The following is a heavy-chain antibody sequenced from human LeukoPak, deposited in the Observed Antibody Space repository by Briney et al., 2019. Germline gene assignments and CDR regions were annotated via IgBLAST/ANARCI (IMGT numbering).Heavy chain of an antibody. CDR2: IYYSGST. J-gene: IGHJ6*02. CDR1: GGSISSYY. Sequence: SETLSLTCTVFGGSISSYYWSWIRQPPGKGLEWIGYIYYSGSTNYNPSLKSRVTISVDTSKNQFSLKLSSVTAADTAVYYCARDSPYSSSNYYYYGMDVWAKGPRSPSP. V-gene: IGHV4-59*01. CDR3: ARDSPYSSSNYYYYGMDV. D-gene: IGHD6-6*01.